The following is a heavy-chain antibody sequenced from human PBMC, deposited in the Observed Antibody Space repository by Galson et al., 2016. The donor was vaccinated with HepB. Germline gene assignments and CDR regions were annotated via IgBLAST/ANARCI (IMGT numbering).Heavy chain of an antibody. J-gene: IGHJ4*02. V-gene: IGHV3-23*01. CDR1: GFTFSNYA. Sequence: SLRLSCAASGFTFSNYAMSWVRQAPGKGLEWVSGISSSGGSTYYADSVKGRFTISRDNSKNTLYLQMNSLRAEDTALYFCAKCRSSDSTSCPNYWGQGTLVTVSS. D-gene: IGHD2-2*01. CDR3: AKCRSSDSTSCPNY. CDR2: ISSSGGST.